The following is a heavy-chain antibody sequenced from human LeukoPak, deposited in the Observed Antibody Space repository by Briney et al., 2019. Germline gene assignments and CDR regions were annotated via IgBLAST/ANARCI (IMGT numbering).Heavy chain of an antibody. CDR1: GFTFSSYA. Sequence: RTGRSLRLSCAASGFTFSSYAMHRVRQAPGKGLEWVAVISYDGSNKYYADSVKGRFTISRDNSKNTLYLQMNSLRAEDTAVYYCARDSNTIRYFDWLLSAPIDYWGQGTLVTVAS. CDR2: ISYDGSNK. CDR3: ARDSNTIRYFDWLLSAPIDY. J-gene: IGHJ4*02. D-gene: IGHD3-9*01. V-gene: IGHV3-30-3*01.